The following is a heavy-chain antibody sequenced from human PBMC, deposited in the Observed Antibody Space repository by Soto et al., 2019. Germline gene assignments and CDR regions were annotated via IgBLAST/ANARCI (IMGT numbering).Heavy chain of an antibody. D-gene: IGHD2-15*01. V-gene: IGHV1-2*04. Sequence: ASVKVSCKASGYTFTGYYMHWVRQAPGQGLEWMGWINPNSGGTNYAQKFQGWVTMTRDTSISTAYMELSRLRSDDTAVYYCARGDIVVGVGTGMDVWGQGTTVTVSS. CDR2: INPNSGGT. CDR1: GYTFTGYY. J-gene: IGHJ6*02. CDR3: ARGDIVVGVGTGMDV.